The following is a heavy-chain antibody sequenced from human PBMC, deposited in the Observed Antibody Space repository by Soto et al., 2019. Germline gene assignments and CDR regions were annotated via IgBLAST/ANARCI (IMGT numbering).Heavy chain of an antibody. D-gene: IGHD4-17*01. J-gene: IGHJ4*02. CDR2: IDRDGRDK. CDR1: GFTFNSHW. V-gene: IGHV3-7*04. CDR3: ARHGYFTFDY. Sequence: EMQLVESGGGLVQPGGSLRLACLASGFTFNSHWMGWVRQSPGNGLEGVANIDRDGRDKYYVDSVKGRFTLSRHNAKNSLFLQMNSLRVEDTAMYYCARHGYFTFDYWGLGTLVTVSS.